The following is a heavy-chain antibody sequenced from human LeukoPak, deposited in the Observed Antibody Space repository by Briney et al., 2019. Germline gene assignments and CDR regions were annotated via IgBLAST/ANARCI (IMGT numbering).Heavy chain of an antibody. CDR2: IIPIFGTA. J-gene: IGHJ4*02. D-gene: IGHD5-24*01. CDR3: ARDSGDGYNYLDY. V-gene: IGHV1-69*13. CDR1: GGTFSSYA. Sequence: SVKVSCKASGGTFSSYAISWVGQAPGQGLEWMGGIIPIFGTANYAQKFQGRVTITADESTSTAYMELSSLRSEDTAVYYCARDSGDGYNYLDYWGQGTLVTVSS.